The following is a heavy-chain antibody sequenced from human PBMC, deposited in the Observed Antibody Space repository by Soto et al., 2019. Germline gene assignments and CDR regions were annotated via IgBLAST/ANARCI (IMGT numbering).Heavy chain of an antibody. V-gene: IGHV3-48*04. D-gene: IGHD6-19*01. Sequence: GGSLRLSCASSGFTFSTYTMNWVRQAPGKGLEWVSSISSSGSTIYYADSVKGRFTISRDNAKNSLYLQMNSLRAEDTAVYYCARLYSSPSPAHYYYYGMDVWGQGTTVTVSS. CDR3: ARLYSSPSPAHYYYYGMDV. J-gene: IGHJ6*02. CDR2: ISSSGSTI. CDR1: GFTFSTYT.